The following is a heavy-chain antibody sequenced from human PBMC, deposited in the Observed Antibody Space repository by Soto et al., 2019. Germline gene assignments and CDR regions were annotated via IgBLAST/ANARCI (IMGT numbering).Heavy chain of an antibody. CDR2: ISTYRGDP. D-gene: IGHD3-9*01. CDR1: GYTFTNYG. J-gene: IGHJ4*02. Sequence: ASVKVSCKASGYTFTNYGIGWVRQAPGQGLEWMGWISTYRGDPTYAQKLQGRVTMTTDYSTSTAYMELRSLRSDDTALYYCARFDYTKYLFDFWGQGTLVTVSS. V-gene: IGHV1-18*01. CDR3: ARFDYTKYLFDF.